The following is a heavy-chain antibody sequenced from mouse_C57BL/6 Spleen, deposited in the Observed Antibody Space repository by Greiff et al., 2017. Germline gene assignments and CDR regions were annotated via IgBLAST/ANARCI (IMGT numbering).Heavy chain of an antibody. CDR2: ISYDGSN. CDR3: ARDYGSRPYAMDY. Sequence: EVKLLESGPGLVKPSQSLSLTCSVTGYSITSGYYWNWIRQFPGNKLEWMGYISYDGSNNYNPSLKNRISITRDTSKNQFFLKLNSVTTEDTATYYCARDYGSRPYAMDYWGQGTSVTVSS. D-gene: IGHD1-1*01. V-gene: IGHV3-6*01. J-gene: IGHJ4*01. CDR1: GYSITSGYY.